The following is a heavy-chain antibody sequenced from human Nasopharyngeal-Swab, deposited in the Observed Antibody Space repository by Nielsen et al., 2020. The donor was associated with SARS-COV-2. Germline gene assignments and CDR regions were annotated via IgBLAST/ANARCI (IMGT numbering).Heavy chain of an antibody. CDR2: MNPNSGNT. CDR3: ARVRGGSSSWYQGSDAFDI. J-gene: IGHJ3*02. V-gene: IGHV1-8*01. D-gene: IGHD6-13*01. Sequence: ASVKVSCKASGYTFTSYDINWVRQATGQGLEWMGWMNPNSGNTGYAQKFQGRVTMTRNTSISTAYMELSSLRSDDTAVYYCARVRGGSSSWYQGSDAFDIWGQGTMVTVSS. CDR1: GYTFTSYD.